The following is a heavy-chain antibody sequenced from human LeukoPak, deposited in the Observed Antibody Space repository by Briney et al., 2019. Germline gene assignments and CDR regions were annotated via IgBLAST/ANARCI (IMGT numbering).Heavy chain of an antibody. CDR1: GFTFSSYA. D-gene: IGHD6-6*01. CDR2: ISYDGSNK. Sequence: PGRSLRLSCAASGFTFSSYAMHWVRQAPGEGLEWVAVISYDGSNKYYADSVKGRFTISRDNSKNSLYLQMNSLRAEDTAMYYCARDRLGYSSSDYWGQGTLVTVSS. CDR3: ARDRLGYSSSDY. V-gene: IGHV3-30-3*01. J-gene: IGHJ4*02.